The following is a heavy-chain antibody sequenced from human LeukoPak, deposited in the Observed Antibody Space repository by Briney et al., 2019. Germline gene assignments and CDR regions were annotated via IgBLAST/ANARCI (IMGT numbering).Heavy chain of an antibody. CDR1: GYTFTSYG. CDR2: ISAYNGNT. D-gene: IGHD1-26*01. CDR3: ARVPIPRFATSLRFDP. V-gene: IGHV1-18*01. J-gene: IGHJ5*02. Sequence: ASVKVSCKASGYTFTSYGISWVRQAPGQGLEWMGWISAYNGNTNYAQKLQGRVTMTTDTSTSTAYMELRSLRSDDTAVYYCARVPIPRFATSLRFDPSGQGTLVTVSS.